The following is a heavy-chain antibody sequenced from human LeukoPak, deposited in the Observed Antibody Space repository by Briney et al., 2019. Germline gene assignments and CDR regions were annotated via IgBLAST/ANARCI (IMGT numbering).Heavy chain of an antibody. D-gene: IGHD3-10*01. J-gene: IGHJ6*02. CDR3: ARLRFTDYYYYGMDV. CDR2: IYYSGST. V-gene: IGHV4-59*08. Sequence: PSETLSLTCTVSGGSISSYYWSWIRQPPGKGLEWIGYIYYSGSTNYNPSLKSRVTISVDTSKNQFSLKLSSVTAADTAVYYCARLRFTDYYYYGMDVWGQGTTVTVPS. CDR1: GGSISSYY.